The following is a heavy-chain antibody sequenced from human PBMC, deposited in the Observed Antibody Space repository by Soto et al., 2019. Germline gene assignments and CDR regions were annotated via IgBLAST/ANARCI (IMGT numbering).Heavy chain of an antibody. CDR1: GVSISTYY. J-gene: IGHJ4*02. Sequence: HVQLQESGPGLVKPSETLSLTCTVSGVSISTYYWSWIRQPPAKGLEWIGYIYYSGSTNHSPSLQSRVTMSVDTSKNQFSLKLSSVTAADTPVYYCARDVQGDFWSQGTLVTVSS. CDR2: IYYSGST. V-gene: IGHV4-59*12. CDR3: ARDVQGDF.